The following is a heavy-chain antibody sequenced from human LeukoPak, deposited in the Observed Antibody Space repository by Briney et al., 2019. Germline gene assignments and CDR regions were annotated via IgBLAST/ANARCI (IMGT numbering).Heavy chain of an antibody. CDR2: INRSGST. Sequence: PSETLSLTCAVYGGSFSGYYWSWIRQPPGKGLEWIGEINRSGSTNYNPSLKSRVTISVDTSKNQFSLKLSSVTAADTAVYYCARGRGYCSSTSCSHYYGMDVWGKGTTVTVFS. D-gene: IGHD2-2*01. CDR3: ARGRGYCSSTSCSHYYGMDV. V-gene: IGHV4-34*01. J-gene: IGHJ6*04. CDR1: GGSFSGYY.